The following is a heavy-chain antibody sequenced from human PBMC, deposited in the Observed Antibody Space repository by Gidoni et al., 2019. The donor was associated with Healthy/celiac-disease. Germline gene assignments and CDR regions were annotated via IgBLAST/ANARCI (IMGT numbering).Heavy chain of an antibody. J-gene: IGHJ5*02. Sequence: QLQLQESGPGLVQPSETLSLTCTVPGGSISSSSYYWGWIRQPPGKGLEWIGSIYYSGSTYYNPSLKSRVTISVDTSKNQFSLKLSSVTAADTAVYYCARHSDAMVRGVISSWFDPWGQGTLVTVSS. D-gene: IGHD3-10*01. CDR3: ARHSDAMVRGVISSWFDP. V-gene: IGHV4-39*01. CDR1: GGSISSSSYY. CDR2: IYYSGST.